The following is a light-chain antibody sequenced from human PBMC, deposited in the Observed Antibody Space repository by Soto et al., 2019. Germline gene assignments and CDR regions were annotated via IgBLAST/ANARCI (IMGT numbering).Light chain of an antibody. Sequence: QSALTQPASVSGSPGQSITISCTGTSSDVGAYDYVSWYQQHPGEVPKLMIFDVSDRPSGVSNRFSGSKSGNTASLTISGLQAECESDYYCNSFTTSTSYVVGTGTKFTVL. V-gene: IGLV2-14*03. CDR1: SSDVGAYDY. CDR3: NSFTTSTSYV. J-gene: IGLJ1*01. CDR2: DVS.